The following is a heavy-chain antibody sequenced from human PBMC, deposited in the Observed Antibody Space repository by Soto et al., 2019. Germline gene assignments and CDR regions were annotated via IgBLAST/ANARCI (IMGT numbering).Heavy chain of an antibody. D-gene: IGHD3-9*01. CDR2: IWYDGSNK. CDR1: GFTFSSYG. CDR3: AREDAEGPPRYFLTYYYGMDV. Sequence: GGSLRLSCAASGFTFSSYGMHWVRQAPGKGLEWVAVIWYDGSNKYYADSVKGRFTISRDNSKNTLYLQMNSLRAEDTAVYYCAREDAEGPPRYFLTYYYGMDVWGQGTTVTVSS. J-gene: IGHJ6*02. V-gene: IGHV3-33*01.